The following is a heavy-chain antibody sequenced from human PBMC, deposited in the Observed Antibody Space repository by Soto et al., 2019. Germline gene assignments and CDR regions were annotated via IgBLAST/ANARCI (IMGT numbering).Heavy chain of an antibody. J-gene: IGHJ4*02. D-gene: IGHD6-19*01. V-gene: IGHV4-30-2*01. CDR3: ARFNQAGRDFDY. Sequence: PSETLSLTCAVSGGSISSGGYSWSWIRQPPGKGLEWIGYIYHSGSTYYNPSLKSRVTISVDRSKNQFSLKLSSVTAADTAVYYCARFNQAGRDFDYWGQGTLVTVSS. CDR1: GGSISSGGYS. CDR2: IYHSGST.